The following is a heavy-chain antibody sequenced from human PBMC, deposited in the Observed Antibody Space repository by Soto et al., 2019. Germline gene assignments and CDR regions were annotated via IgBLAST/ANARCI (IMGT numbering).Heavy chain of an antibody. D-gene: IGHD3-3*01. V-gene: IGHV3-33*01. CDR3: ARGPSIFGVVMDV. J-gene: IGHJ6*02. Sequence: GGSLRLSCAASGFTFSSYGMHWVRQAPGKGLEWVAVIWYDGSNKYYADSVKGRFTISRDNSKNTLYLQMNSLRAEDTAVYYCARGPSIFGVVMDVWGQGTTVTVSS. CDR2: IWYDGSNK. CDR1: GFTFSSYG.